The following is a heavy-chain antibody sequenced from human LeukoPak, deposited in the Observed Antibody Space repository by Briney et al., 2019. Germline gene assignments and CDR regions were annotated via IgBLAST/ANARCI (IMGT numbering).Heavy chain of an antibody. CDR1: GFTFSSYS. Sequence: GGSLRLSCAASGFTFSSYSMNWVRQAPGKGLEWVSCISSSSSYKYYADSVKGRFTISRENAENSLYLQMNSLRAGDTAVYYCAREMTHNEYCNGGTCPLDYWGQGMLVTVSS. CDR2: ISSSSSYK. CDR3: AREMTHNEYCNGGTCPLDY. J-gene: IGHJ4*02. D-gene: IGHD2-15*01. V-gene: IGHV3-21*01.